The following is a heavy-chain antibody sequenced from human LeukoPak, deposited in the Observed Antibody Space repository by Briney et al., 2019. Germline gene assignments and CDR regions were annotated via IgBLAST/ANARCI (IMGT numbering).Heavy chain of an antibody. Sequence: SPTLSLTRTVSAGSISSHYWGWGRQPPGNGLEWIAYIYSSGSTNYNASLNSRATMSIDTSNHQFSLKLNFVTAADTAVYYCARQGRGWYYFAYWGQGTVVTVSS. CDR1: AGSISSHY. V-gene: IGHV4-59*08. D-gene: IGHD6-19*01. CDR2: IYSSGST. CDR3: ARQGRGWYYFAY. J-gene: IGHJ4*02.